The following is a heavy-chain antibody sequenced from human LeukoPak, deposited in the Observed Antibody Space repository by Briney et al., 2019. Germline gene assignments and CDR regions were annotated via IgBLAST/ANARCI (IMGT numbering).Heavy chain of an antibody. V-gene: IGHV1-46*01. D-gene: IGHD3-10*01. Sequence: ASVKVSCKASGYTFTSYYMHWVRQAPGQGLEWMGIINPSGGSTSYAQKFQGRVTMTRGTSTSTVYMELSSLRSEDTAVYYCARSSRRSEGSGSYYDYWGQGTLVTVSS. CDR1: GYTFTSYY. CDR2: INPSGGST. J-gene: IGHJ4*02. CDR3: ARSSRRSEGSGSYYDY.